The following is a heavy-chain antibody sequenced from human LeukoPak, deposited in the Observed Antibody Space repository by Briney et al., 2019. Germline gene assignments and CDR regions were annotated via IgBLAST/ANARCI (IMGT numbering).Heavy chain of an antibody. CDR2: INTNTGNP. D-gene: IGHD6-13*01. V-gene: IGHV7-4-1*02. J-gene: IGHJ6*03. Sequence: GASVKVSCKASGYTFTGYYMHWVRQAPGQGLEWMGWINTNTGNPTYAQGFTGRFVFSLDTSVSTAYLQISSLKAEDTAVYYCARDYSSSWWVAYYYYYMDVWGKGTTVTVSS. CDR1: GYTFTGYY. CDR3: ARDYSSSWWVAYYYYYMDV.